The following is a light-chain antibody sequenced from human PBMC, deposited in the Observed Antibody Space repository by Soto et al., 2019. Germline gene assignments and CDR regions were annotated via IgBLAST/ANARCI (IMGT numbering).Light chain of an antibody. J-gene: IGKJ1*01. Sequence: DIQMTQSPSTLSASVGDRVTITCRASESISTWFAWYEQKPGKAPNLLIYKASSLESEVPSRFRGSGSGTEFSLTVRSLQPDVFPTYYGQQYDSSPTFGQGTKVEIK. CDR1: ESISTW. V-gene: IGKV1-5*03. CDR3: QQYDSSPT. CDR2: KAS.